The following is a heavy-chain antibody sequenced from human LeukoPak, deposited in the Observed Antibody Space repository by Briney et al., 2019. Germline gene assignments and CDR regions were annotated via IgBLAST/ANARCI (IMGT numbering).Heavy chain of an antibody. D-gene: IGHD6-6*01. CDR3: ARMYSSSVFGFDY. Sequence: SETLSLTCTVSGGSISSYYWSWIRQPPGKGLEWIGYIYYSGSTNYNPSLKSRVTISVDTSKNQFSLKLSSVTAADTAVYYCARMYSSSVFGFDYWGQGTLVTASS. J-gene: IGHJ4*02. CDR2: IYYSGST. V-gene: IGHV4-59*01. CDR1: GGSISSYY.